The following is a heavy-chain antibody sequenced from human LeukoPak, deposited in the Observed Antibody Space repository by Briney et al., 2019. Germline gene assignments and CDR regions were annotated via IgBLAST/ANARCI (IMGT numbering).Heavy chain of an antibody. D-gene: IGHD3-3*01. CDR1: GFTFSSYW. CDR2: IKQDGGEQ. CDR3: ASVWWSGYFRFDY. Sequence: GGSLRLSCAASGFTFSSYWMSWVRQAPGQGLEWVANIKQDGGEQSYVDPVKGRFTISRNNAKHSLFLQMNRLRAEDTAVYYCASVWWSGYFRFDYWGQGTLVTVYS. J-gene: IGHJ4*02. V-gene: IGHV3-7*01.